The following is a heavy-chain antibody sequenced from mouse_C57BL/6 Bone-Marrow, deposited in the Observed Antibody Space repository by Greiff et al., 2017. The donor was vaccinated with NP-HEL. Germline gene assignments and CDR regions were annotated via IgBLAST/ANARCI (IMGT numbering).Heavy chain of an antibody. V-gene: IGHV14-4*01. D-gene: IGHD1-1*01. Sequence: EVQLQQSGAELVRPGASVKLSCTASGFNIKDDYMHWVKQRPEQGLEWIGWIDPDNGDTEYASKVKGRATITGDTASNTAYLQLSSLTSEDTAVYYCTTYYDGSSYHWYFDVWGTGTTVTVSS. CDR3: TTYYDGSSYHWYFDV. J-gene: IGHJ1*03. CDR1: GFNIKDDY. CDR2: IDPDNGDT.